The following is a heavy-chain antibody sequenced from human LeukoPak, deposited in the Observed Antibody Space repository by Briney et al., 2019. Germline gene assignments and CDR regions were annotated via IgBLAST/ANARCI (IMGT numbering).Heavy chain of an antibody. V-gene: IGHV4-39*01. CDR2: IYYSGST. J-gene: IGHJ3*02. Sequence: SETLSLTCTVSGGSISSTTYYWGWIRQPPGKGLEWIGSIYYSGSTYYNPSLKSRVTISLDTSKNQFSLKLSSVTAADTALYHCARRLWSGYDPHAFDIWGQGTMVTVSS. D-gene: IGHD3-3*01. CDR3: ARRLWSGYDPHAFDI. CDR1: GGSISSTTYY.